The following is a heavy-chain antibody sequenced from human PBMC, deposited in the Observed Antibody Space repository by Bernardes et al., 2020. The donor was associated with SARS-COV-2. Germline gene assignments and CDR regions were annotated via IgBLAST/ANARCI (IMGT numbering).Heavy chain of an antibody. J-gene: IGHJ5*02. D-gene: IGHD3-22*01. V-gene: IGHV3-21*01. Sequence: GGSLRVWCASSGFSFSSYSMNWVQKAPGKGLEWVSSISSSSSYIYYADSVKGRFTISRDNAKNSLYLQMNSLRAEDTAVYYCASQIVVAAWGQGTLVTVSS. CDR2: ISSSSSYI. CDR1: GFSFSSYS. CDR3: ASQIVVAA.